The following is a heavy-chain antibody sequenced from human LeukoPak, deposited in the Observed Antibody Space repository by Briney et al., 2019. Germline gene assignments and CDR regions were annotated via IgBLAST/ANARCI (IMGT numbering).Heavy chain of an antibody. Sequence: ASVKVSCKASGYTFTSYGISWVRQAPGQGLEWMGWISAYNGNTNYAQKLQGRVTMTTDTSTSTAYMELRSLRSDDTAVYYCARGTGIVVVPASFGGWFDPWGQGTLVTVSP. J-gene: IGHJ5*02. CDR1: GYTFTSYG. D-gene: IGHD2-2*01. V-gene: IGHV1-18*01. CDR2: ISAYNGNT. CDR3: ARGTGIVVVPASFGGWFDP.